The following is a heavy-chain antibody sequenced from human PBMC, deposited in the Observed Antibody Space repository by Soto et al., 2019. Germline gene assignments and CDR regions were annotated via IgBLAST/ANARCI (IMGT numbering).Heavy chain of an antibody. CDR1: GGTFSSYA. J-gene: IGHJ4*02. Sequence: AVKVSCKASGGTFSSYAISWVRQAPGQGLEWMGGIIPIFGTANYAQKFQGRVTITADESTSTAYMELSSLRSEDTAVYYCARRSRGYSYGSDYWGQGTLVTVSS. CDR3: ARRSRGYSYGSDY. D-gene: IGHD5-18*01. V-gene: IGHV1-69*13. CDR2: IIPIFGTA.